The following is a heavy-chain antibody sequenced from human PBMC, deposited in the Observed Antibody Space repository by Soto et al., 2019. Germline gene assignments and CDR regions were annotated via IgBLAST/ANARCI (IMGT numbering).Heavy chain of an antibody. Sequence: GGSLRLSCEASGFTFSNYGMTWVRLAPGKGLEWVSTISGSGGRTFYADPVKGRFTISRDNSKNTLYLQMNSLRAEDTAVYYCAKEMIASTLADFFDDWGQGTRVSVSS. V-gene: IGHV3-23*01. CDR2: ISGSGGRT. CDR3: AKEMIASTLADFFDD. J-gene: IGHJ4*02. D-gene: IGHD2-21*01. CDR1: GFTFSNYG.